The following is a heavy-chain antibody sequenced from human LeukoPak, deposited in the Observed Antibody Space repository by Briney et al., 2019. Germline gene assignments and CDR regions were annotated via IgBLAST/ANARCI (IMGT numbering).Heavy chain of an antibody. CDR3: AKGRDYYGSGSPYFDY. D-gene: IGHD3-10*01. CDR1: GFTFSNYA. CDR2: ISGSGGST. Sequence: QPGGSLRLSCSASGFTFSNYAMSWVRQAPGKGLEWVSAISGSGGSTYYADSVKGRFTISRDNSKNTLYLQMNSLRAEDTAVYYCAKGRDYYGSGSPYFDYWGQGTLVTVSS. V-gene: IGHV3-23*01. J-gene: IGHJ4*02.